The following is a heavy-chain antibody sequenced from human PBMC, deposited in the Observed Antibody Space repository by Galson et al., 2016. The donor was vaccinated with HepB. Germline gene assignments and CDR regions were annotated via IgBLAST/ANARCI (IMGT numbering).Heavy chain of an antibody. Sequence: SVKVSCKASGYTFTSNYIHWVRQAPGQGLEWMGIITPSGGSTTYAQKFQGRLTLTRDTSTGTVYMELSSLRSEDTAVSSCASPIVGVPAAFDIWGQGTLVTVSS. J-gene: IGHJ3*02. V-gene: IGHV1-46*01. CDR3: ASPIVGVPAAFDI. D-gene: IGHD1-26*01. CDR1: GYTFTSNY. CDR2: ITPSGGST.